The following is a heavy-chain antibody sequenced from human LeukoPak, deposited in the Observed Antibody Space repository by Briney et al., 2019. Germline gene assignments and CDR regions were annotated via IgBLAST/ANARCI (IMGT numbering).Heavy chain of an antibody. J-gene: IGHJ5*02. CDR1: GGSISSGDYY. CDR3: ARGPTIVVVVAAIWFDP. V-gene: IGHV4-30-4*01. CDR2: IYYSGST. D-gene: IGHD2-15*01. Sequence: SQTLSLTCILSGGSISSGDYYWSWTRQPPGKGLEWIGYIYYSGSTYYNPSLKSRVTISVDTSKNQFSLKLSSVTAADTAVYYCARGPTIVVVVAAIWFDPWGQGTLVTVSS.